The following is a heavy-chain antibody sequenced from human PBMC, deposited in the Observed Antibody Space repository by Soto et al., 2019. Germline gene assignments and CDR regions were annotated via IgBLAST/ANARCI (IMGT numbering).Heavy chain of an antibody. CDR2: INPASAST. CDR3: ARELAAGDH. CDR1: GYTFKHYY. D-gene: IGHD6-13*01. Sequence: QVQLVQSGAEVKKPGASVKVSCRTSGYTFKHYYIHWVRQAPGQGLEWLGIINPASASTNYAQEFQDRVTLTMDTSTTTVYMELSGLRAEDTAIFYCARELAAGDHWGQGTLVTVSS. V-gene: IGHV1-46*02. J-gene: IGHJ4*02.